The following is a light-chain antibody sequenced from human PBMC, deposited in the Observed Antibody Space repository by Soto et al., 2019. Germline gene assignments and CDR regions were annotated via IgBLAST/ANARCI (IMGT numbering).Light chain of an antibody. CDR3: SSYAGSNNVL. Sequence: QSALTQPPSASGSPGQSVTISCTGTSSDVGGYNYVSWYQQHPGKAPKLMIYEVSKRPSGVPDRFSGSKSGNTAPLTVSGLQAEDEADYYCSSYAGSNNVLFGGGTKLTVL. CDR1: SSDVGGYNY. J-gene: IGLJ2*01. CDR2: EVS. V-gene: IGLV2-8*01.